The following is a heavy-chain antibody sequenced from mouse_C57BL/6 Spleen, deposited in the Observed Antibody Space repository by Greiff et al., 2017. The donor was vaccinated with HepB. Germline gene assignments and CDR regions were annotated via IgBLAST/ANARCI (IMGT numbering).Heavy chain of an antibody. D-gene: IGHD3-2*02. CDR3: ARGSSGYGY. CDR2: IDPSDSYT. V-gene: IGHV1-69*01. Sequence: QVQLQQPGAELVMPGASVKLSCKASGYTFTSYWMHWVKQRPGQGLEWIGEIDPSDSYTNYNQKFKGKSTLTVDKSSSTAYMQLSSLTSEDSAVHYCARGSSGYGYWGQGTTLTVSS. CDR1: GYTFTSYW. J-gene: IGHJ2*01.